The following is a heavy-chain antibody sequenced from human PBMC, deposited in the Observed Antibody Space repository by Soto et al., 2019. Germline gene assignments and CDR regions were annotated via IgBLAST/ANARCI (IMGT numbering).Heavy chain of an antibody. V-gene: IGHV3-21*06. CDR1: GFSFSSYT. Sequence: GGSLRLSCTASGFSFSSYTMNWVRQAPGKGLQWVASITNRGTHTYSADSVKGRFTISRDNDKNSLYLQMNNLRAEDTATYYCTRAHEVALFDSWGLGTLVTVSS. J-gene: IGHJ5*01. D-gene: IGHD2-15*01. CDR2: ITNRGTHT. CDR3: TRAHEVALFDS.